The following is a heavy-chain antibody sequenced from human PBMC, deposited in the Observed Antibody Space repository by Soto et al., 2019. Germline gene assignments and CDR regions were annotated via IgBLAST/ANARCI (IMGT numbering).Heavy chain of an antibody. Sequence: PGESLKISCKGSGFSFTSYCIAWVRQMPGKGLEWMGIIYPGDSDIRTSPSFQGQAIVSADKSISTAYLRWSSLKASDTAMYYCARPVAASVLGAYDIWGQGTMVTVSS. CDR1: GFSFTSYC. J-gene: IGHJ3*02. V-gene: IGHV5-51*01. CDR3: ARPVAASVLGAYDI. D-gene: IGHD6-19*01. CDR2: IYPGDSDI.